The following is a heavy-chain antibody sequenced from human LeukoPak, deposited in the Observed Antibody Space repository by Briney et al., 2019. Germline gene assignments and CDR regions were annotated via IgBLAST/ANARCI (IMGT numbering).Heavy chain of an antibody. Sequence: SETLSLTCTVPGCSISSYYWSWIRQPAGKGLEWIGRIYTSGSTNYNASLKSRVSMSVDTSKNQFSLKLSSVTAADTAVFYCARENSGSYREFDYWGQGTLVTVSS. V-gene: IGHV4-4*07. CDR1: GCSISSYY. J-gene: IGHJ4*02. CDR2: IYTSGST. CDR3: ARENSGSYREFDY. D-gene: IGHD1-26*01.